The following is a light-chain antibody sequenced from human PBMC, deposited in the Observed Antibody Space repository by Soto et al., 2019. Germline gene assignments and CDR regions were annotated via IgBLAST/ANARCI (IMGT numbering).Light chain of an antibody. CDR1: SSDVGVYNY. Sequence: QSALTQPASVSGSSGQSITISCTGTSSDVGVYNYVSWYQQHPGKAPKLMIYDVSNRPSGVSNRFSGSKSGNTASLTISGLQAEDEADYYCSSYTSSSTLVVFGGGTKLTVL. V-gene: IGLV2-14*03. CDR2: DVS. CDR3: SSYTSSSTLVV. J-gene: IGLJ2*01.